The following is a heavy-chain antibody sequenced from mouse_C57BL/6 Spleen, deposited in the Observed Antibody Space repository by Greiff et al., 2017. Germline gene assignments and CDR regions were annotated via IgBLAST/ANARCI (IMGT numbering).Heavy chain of an antibody. CDR1: GYTFTSYW. CDR2: INPSNGGT. J-gene: IGHJ2*01. CDR3: ASLYPIYYGNYDWFDY. V-gene: IGHV1-53*01. Sequence: QVQLQQPGTELVKPGASVTLSCKASGYTFTSYWMHWVKQRPGQGLEWIGNINPSNGGTNYNEKFKSKATLTVDKSSSTAYMQLSSLTSEDSAVYYCASLYPIYYGNYDWFDYWGQGTTLTVSS. D-gene: IGHD2-1*01.